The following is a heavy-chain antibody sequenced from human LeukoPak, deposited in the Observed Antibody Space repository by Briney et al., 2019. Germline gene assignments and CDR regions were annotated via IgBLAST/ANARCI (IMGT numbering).Heavy chain of an antibody. V-gene: IGHV4-34*01. J-gene: IGHJ6*04. CDR2: INHSGST. D-gene: IGHD3-10*01. CDR1: GGSISSYY. Sequence: SETLSLTCTVSGGSISSYYWSWIRQPPGKGLEWIGEINHSGSTNYNPSLKSRVTISVDTSKNQFSLKLSSVTAADTAVYYCARGGGNYYQDVWGKGTTVTVSS. CDR3: ARGGGNYYQDV.